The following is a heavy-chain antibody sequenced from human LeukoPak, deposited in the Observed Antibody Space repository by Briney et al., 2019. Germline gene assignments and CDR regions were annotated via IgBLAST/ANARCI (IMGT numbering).Heavy chain of an antibody. CDR3: ARADSVVVPAATSGAFDI. Sequence: KPSETLSLTCAVYGGSFSGYYWSWIRQPPGKGLEWIGEINHSGSTNYNPSLKSRVTISVDTSKNQFSLKLSSVTAADTAVYYCARADSVVVPAATSGAFDIWGQGTMVTVSS. D-gene: IGHD2-2*01. CDR1: GGSFSGYY. CDR2: INHSGST. J-gene: IGHJ3*02. V-gene: IGHV4-34*01.